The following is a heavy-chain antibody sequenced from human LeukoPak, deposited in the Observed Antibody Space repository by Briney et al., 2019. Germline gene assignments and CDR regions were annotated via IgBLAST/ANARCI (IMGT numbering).Heavy chain of an antibody. D-gene: IGHD5-24*01. CDR1: GFTFSRYG. Sequence: GGSLRLSCAASGFTFSRYGMHWVRQAPGKGLEWVAVISYDGSNKYYADSVKGRFTISRDNSKNTLYLQMNSLRAEDTAVYYCAKGSGRWLRNSMDVWGQGTTVTVSS. CDR2: ISYDGSNK. J-gene: IGHJ6*02. CDR3: AKGSGRWLRNSMDV. V-gene: IGHV3-30*18.